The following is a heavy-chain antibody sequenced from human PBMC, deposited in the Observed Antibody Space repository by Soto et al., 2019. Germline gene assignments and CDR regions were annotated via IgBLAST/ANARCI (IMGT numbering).Heavy chain of an antibody. CDR3: ARDSSSWYRERRGVI. CDR2: IYYSGST. V-gene: IGHV4-39*02. D-gene: IGHD6-13*01. Sequence: QLQLQESGPGLVKPSETLSLTCTVSGGSISSSSYYWGWIRQPPGKGLEWIGSIYYSGSTYYNPSLKSRVTISVDTSKNQFSLKLISVTAAVTAVYYCARDSSSWYRERRGVIWGQGTMVTVSS. CDR1: GGSISSSSYY. J-gene: IGHJ3*02.